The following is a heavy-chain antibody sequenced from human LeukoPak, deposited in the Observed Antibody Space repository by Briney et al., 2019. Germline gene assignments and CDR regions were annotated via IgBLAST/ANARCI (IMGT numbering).Heavy chain of an antibody. V-gene: IGHV3-9*03. CDR2: ISWNSGSI. J-gene: IGHJ3*02. Sequence: QPGGSLRLSCAASGFTFDDYAMHWVRQAPGKGLEWVSGISWNSGSIGYADSVKGRFTISRDNAKNSLYLQMNSLRAEDMALYYCAKAGRRDDDFDIWGQGTMVTVSS. D-gene: IGHD3-10*01. CDR3: AKAGRRDDDFDI. CDR1: GFTFDDYA.